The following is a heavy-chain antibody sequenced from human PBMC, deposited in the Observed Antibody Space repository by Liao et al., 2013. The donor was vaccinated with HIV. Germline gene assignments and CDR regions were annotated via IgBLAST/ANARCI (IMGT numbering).Heavy chain of an antibody. V-gene: IGHV4-34*01. Sequence: QLQLQESGPGLVQPSETLSLTCAVYGGSLSTAYFWTWIRQTPGKGLEWIGEITHSGSTNYNPSLKSRVVISIDTSKSQFSLKMTSVTAADTAVYHCARLSPDSSGYPYYYHYYMDVWGKGTTVTVSS. J-gene: IGHJ6*03. CDR2: ITHSGST. D-gene: IGHD3-22*01. CDR3: ARLSPDSSGYPYYYHYYMDV. CDR1: GGSLSTAYF.